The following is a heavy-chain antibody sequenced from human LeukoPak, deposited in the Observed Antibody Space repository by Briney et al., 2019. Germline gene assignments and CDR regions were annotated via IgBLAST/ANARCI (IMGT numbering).Heavy chain of an antibody. J-gene: IGHJ4*02. CDR3: ACVPLEWLHTDY. CDR1: GYTFTSYA. Sequence: ASVKVSCKASGYTFTSYAMNWVRQAPGQGLEWMGGIIPIFGTANYAQKFQGRVTITADKSTSTAYMELSSLRSEDTAVYYCACVPLEWLHTDYWGQGTLVTVSS. CDR2: IIPIFGTA. V-gene: IGHV1-69*06. D-gene: IGHD3-3*01.